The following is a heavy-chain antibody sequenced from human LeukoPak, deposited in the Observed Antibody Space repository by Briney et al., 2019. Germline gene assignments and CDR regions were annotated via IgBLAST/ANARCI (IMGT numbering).Heavy chain of an antibody. J-gene: IGHJ4*02. CDR1: GYTFTGYY. CDR2: INPNSGGT. CDR3: ARAARTRYSSSWTD. D-gene: IGHD6-13*01. Sequence: ASVKVSCKASGYTFTGYYMHWVRQAPGQGLEWMGWINPNSGGTNYAQKFQGRVTMTRDMSTSTVYMELSSLRSEDTAVYYCARAARTRYSSSWTDWGQGTLVTVSS. V-gene: IGHV1-2*02.